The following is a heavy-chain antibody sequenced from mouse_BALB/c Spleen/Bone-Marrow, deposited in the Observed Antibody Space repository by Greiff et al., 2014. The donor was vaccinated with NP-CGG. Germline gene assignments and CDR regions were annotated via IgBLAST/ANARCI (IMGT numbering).Heavy chain of an antibody. CDR3: ARVYLWYFDV. J-gene: IGHJ1*01. Sequence: VKLQESGPGLVAPSQSLSITCTVSGPSLTSYGVHWVRQPPGKGLEWLGVIWAGGSTNYNSALMSRLSISKDNSKSQVFLKMNSLQTDDTAMYYCARVYLWYFDVWGAGTTVTVSS. V-gene: IGHV2-9*02. CDR2: IWAGGST. CDR1: GPSLTSYG. D-gene: IGHD2-3*01.